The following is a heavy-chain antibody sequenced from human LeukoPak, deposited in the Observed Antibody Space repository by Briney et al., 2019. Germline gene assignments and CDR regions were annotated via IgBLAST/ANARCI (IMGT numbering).Heavy chain of an antibody. CDR1: GGSISSTSYF. CDR2: IYYSGST. J-gene: IGHJ3*01. CDR3: AKAGVRYYDSSGLHAFDF. Sequence: ASETLSLTCTVSGGSISSTSYFWGWIRQPPGKGLEWIGTIYYSGSTYYNPSLKSRVTMSVDTSRNQFSLKLSSVNAADTAVYYCAKAGVRYYDSSGLHAFDFWGQGTMVTVPS. V-gene: IGHV4-39*01. D-gene: IGHD3-22*01.